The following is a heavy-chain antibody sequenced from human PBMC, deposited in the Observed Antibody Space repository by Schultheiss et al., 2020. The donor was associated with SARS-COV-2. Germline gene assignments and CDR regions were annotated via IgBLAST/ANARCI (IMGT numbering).Heavy chain of an antibody. J-gene: IGHJ4*02. CDR3: ARGDGSSCGGDCYWDYDY. CDR2: IYPGDSDT. Sequence: GESLKISCKGSGYSFTSYWIGWVRQMPGKGLEWMGIIYPGDSDTRYSPSFQGQVTFSADKYIGTAYLQWSSLKASDTAMYYCARGDGSSCGGDCYWDYDYWGQGTLVTVSS. CDR1: GYSFTSYW. V-gene: IGHV5-51*01. D-gene: IGHD2-21*02.